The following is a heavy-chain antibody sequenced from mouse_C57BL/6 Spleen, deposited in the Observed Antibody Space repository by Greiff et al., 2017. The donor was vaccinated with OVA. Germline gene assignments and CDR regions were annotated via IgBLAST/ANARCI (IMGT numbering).Heavy chain of an antibody. D-gene: IGHD4-1*01. CDR2: IYPGSGNT. J-gene: IGHJ2*01. CDR1: GYSFTSYY. Sequence: QVQLQQSGPELVKPGASVKISCKASGYSFTSYYIHWVKQRPGQGLEWIGWIYPGSGNTKYNEKFKGKATLTADTSSSTAYMQLSSLTSEDSAVYYCARSWEGYYFDYWGQGTTLTVSS. V-gene: IGHV1-66*01. CDR3: ARSWEGYYFDY.